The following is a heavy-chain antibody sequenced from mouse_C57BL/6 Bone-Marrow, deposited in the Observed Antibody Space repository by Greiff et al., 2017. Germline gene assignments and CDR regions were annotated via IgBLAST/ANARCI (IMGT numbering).Heavy chain of an antibody. Sequence: QVQLQQSGAELARPGASVKLSCKASGYTFTSYGISWVKQRTGQGLEWIGEIYPRSGNTYYNEKFKGKATLTADKSSSTASMELRSLTSEDSAVYFCATNYYGSSYVLDYWGQGTTLTVSS. V-gene: IGHV1-81*01. D-gene: IGHD1-1*01. CDR3: ATNYYGSSYVLDY. CDR2: IYPRSGNT. J-gene: IGHJ2*01. CDR1: GYTFTSYG.